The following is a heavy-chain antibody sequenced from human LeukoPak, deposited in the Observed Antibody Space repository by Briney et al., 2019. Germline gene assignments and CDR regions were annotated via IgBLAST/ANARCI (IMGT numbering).Heavy chain of an antibody. V-gene: IGHV3-11*01. CDR1: GFTFSDYY. CDR3: SRGRYGSY. CDR2: MSGDGCTM. Sequence: GGSLRLSCAASGFTFSDYYMSWIRQTPGKGLEWISYMSGDGCTMYYADSVKGRFAISRDNAKKSVYLQMNSLRADDTAVYYCSRGRYGSYWGPGTLVTVSS. D-gene: IGHD6-19*01. J-gene: IGHJ4*02.